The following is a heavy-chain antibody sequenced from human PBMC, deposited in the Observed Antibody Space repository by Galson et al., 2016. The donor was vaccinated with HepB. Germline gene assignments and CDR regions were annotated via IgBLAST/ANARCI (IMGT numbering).Heavy chain of an antibody. CDR1: GDSVTSNSAA. D-gene: IGHD3-16*01. V-gene: IGHV6-1*01. CDR3: ARVGRTAYGMDV. Sequence: CAISGDSVTSNSAAWNWIRSSPSRGLEWLGRTYYRSKWINDYAESVKSRITINADTSKNQFSLHLNSETPEDTSVYYCARVGRTAYGMDVWGQGTTVTVSS. CDR2: TYYRSKWIN. J-gene: IGHJ6*02.